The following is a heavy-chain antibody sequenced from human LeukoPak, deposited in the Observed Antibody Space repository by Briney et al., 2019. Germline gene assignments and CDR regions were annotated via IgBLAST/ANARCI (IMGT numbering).Heavy chain of an antibody. V-gene: IGHV1-18*01. CDR3: ARVVPAARSGWFDP. Sequence: ASVKVSCKASGYTFTSYDISWVRQAPGQGLEWMGWISAYNGNTNYAQKLQGRVTMTTDTSTSTAYMELRSLRSDDTAVYYCARVVPAARSGWFDPWGQGTLVTVSS. CDR2: ISAYNGNT. J-gene: IGHJ5*02. D-gene: IGHD2-2*01. CDR1: GYTFTSYD.